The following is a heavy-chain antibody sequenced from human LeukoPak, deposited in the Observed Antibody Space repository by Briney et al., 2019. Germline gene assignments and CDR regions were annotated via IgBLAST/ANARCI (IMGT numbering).Heavy chain of an antibody. CDR1: GYTFTTYW. CDR3: ARQRDMRTWFDP. D-gene: IGHD2-15*01. V-gene: IGHV5-51*01. Sequence: GESLKISCKGSGYTFTTYWIGWVRQMPGKGLEWMGIIYPGDSDTRYSPSFQGQVTISADKSISTAYLQWSSLRASDTAMYYCARQRDMRTWFDPWGQGTLVTVSS. J-gene: IGHJ5*02. CDR2: IYPGDSDT.